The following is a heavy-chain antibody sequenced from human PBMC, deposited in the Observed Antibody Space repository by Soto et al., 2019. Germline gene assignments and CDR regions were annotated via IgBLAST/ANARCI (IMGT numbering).Heavy chain of an antibody. J-gene: IGHJ4*02. CDR3: ARWGTTGGLDV. D-gene: IGHD3-16*01. CDR1: GFTFRSYV. V-gene: IGHV3-33*05. CDR2: TSDDGSNN. Sequence: QVQLVESGGGVVQPGTSLRLSCVGSGFTFRSYVIHWVRQAPGKGLEWVALTSDDGSNNFYGASVKGRFTISRHNSRNTVELQMHSLRFEDTALYYCARWGTTGGLDVWGQGTLVSVSS.